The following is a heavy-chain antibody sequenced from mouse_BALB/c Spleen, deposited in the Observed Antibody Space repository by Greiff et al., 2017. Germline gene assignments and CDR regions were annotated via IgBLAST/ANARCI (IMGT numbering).Heavy chain of an antibody. J-gene: IGHJ2*01. CDR1: GFSLSTSGMG. Sequence: QVTLKVSGPGILQPSQTLSLTCSFSGFSLSTSGMGVSWIRQPSGKGLEWLAHIYWDDDKRYNPSLKSRLTISKDTSSNQVFLKITSVDTADTATYYCARRTGGGYFDYWGQGTTLTVSS. D-gene: IGHD4-1*01. V-gene: IGHV8-12*01. CDR3: ARRTGGGYFDY. CDR2: IYWDDDK.